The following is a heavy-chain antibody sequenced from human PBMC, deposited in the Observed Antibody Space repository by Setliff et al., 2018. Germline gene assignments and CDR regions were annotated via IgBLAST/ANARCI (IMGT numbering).Heavy chain of an antibody. CDR2: ISAYNGNT. V-gene: IGHV1-18*01. J-gene: IGHJ3*01. Sequence: ASVKVSCKTSGFVFITYAITWVRQAPGQGLEWMGWISAYNGNTNYGQKYQGRVTMTTDTSTNTVYMELRSLRSDDTAVYFCVREYSGGGLMWGQGTMVTVSS. D-gene: IGHD6-19*01. CDR1: GFVFITYA. CDR3: VREYSGGGLM.